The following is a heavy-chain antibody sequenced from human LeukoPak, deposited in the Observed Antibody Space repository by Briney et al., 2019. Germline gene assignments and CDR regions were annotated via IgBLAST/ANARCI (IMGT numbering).Heavy chain of an antibody. D-gene: IGHD6-13*01. V-gene: IGHV3-48*04. CDR2: ISSSSTI. CDR3: ARDRYSSSWFFDY. CDR1: GFPFSSYS. J-gene: IGHJ4*02. Sequence: GGALRLSCAASGFPFSSYSMNGVRQAPGKGLGWVSYISSSSTIYYADSVKGRFTISRDNAKNSLYLQMNSLRAEDTAVYYCARDRYSSSWFFDYWGQGTLVTVSS.